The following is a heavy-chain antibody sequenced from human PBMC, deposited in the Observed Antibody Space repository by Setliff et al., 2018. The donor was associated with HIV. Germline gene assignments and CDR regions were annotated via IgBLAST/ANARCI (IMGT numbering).Heavy chain of an antibody. CDR3: SRDVSWRVRTYIDY. D-gene: IGHD3-3*01. J-gene: IGHJ4*02. CDR2: ISSSSRSK. V-gene: IGHV3-21*01. CDR1: GFTFGDYA. Sequence: KPGGSLRLSCTASGFTFGDYAMNWVRQAPGKGLEWVSSISSSSRSKYYADSVTGRFTISRDKAKNSLYRQMNSLTAEDTAVYYCSRDVSWRVRTYIDYWGQGALVTVSS.